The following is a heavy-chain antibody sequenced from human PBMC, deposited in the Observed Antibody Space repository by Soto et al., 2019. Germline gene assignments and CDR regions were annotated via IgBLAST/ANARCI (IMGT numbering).Heavy chain of an antibody. CDR2: INPSGGIP. V-gene: IGHV1-46*03. Sequence: QVQLVQSGAEVKKPGASVKLSCKASGFTLTSYYMHWVRQAPGQGLEWMGIINPSGGIPTYAQKFRGRGTMSRDTSTSTVYMELSRLRSEDTAVYYCVRDQYSSSWGYWGQGTLVTVSS. CDR3: VRDQYSSSWGY. D-gene: IGHD6-13*01. J-gene: IGHJ4*02. CDR1: GFTLTSYY.